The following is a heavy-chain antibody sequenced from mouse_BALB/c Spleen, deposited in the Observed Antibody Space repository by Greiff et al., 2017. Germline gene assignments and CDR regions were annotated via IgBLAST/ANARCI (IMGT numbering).Heavy chain of an antibody. CDR3: ARDVHYYGYYFAY. Sequence: EVNLVESGGGLLQPGGSLRLSCATSGFTFTAYYMSWVCQPPGKALEWLGFIRNKANGYTTEYSASVKGRFTISRDNSQSILYLQMNTLRAEDSATYYCARDVHYYGYYFAYWGQGTTLTVSA. D-gene: IGHD1-2*01. V-gene: IGHV7-3*02. CDR1: GFTFTAYY. CDR2: IRNKANGYTT. J-gene: IGHJ2*01.